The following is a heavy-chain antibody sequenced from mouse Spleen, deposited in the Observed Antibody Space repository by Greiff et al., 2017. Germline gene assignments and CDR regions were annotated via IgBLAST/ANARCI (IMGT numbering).Heavy chain of an antibody. V-gene: IGHV5-12-1*01. Sequence: EVHLVESGGGLVKLGGSLKLSCAASGFTFSSYYMSWVRQTPEKRLEWVATISSGGGSTYYPDSVKGRFTISRDNAKNTLYLQMSSLNSEDTAVYYCARDDYDRYYFDYWGQGTTLTVSS. CDR3: ARDDYDRYYFDY. D-gene: IGHD2-4*01. CDR2: ISSGGGST. J-gene: IGHJ2*01. CDR1: GFTFSSYY.